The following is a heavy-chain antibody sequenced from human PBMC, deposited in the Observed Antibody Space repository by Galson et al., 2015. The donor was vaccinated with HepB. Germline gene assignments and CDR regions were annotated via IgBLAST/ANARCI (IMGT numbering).Heavy chain of an antibody. CDR3: ARGENALDI. J-gene: IGHJ3*02. Sequence: LSLTCAVYGGSFSGYYWSWIRQPPGKGLEWIGEINHSGSTNYNPSLKSRVTISVDTSKNQFSLKLSSVTAADTAVYYCARGENALDIWGQGTMVTVSS. CDR2: INHSGST. V-gene: IGHV4-34*01. CDR1: GGSFSGYY.